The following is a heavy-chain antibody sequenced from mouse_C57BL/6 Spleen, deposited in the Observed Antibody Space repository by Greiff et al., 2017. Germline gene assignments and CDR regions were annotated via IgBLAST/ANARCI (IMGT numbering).Heavy chain of an antibody. CDR3: SRKKDGYDGLAY. V-gene: IGHV1-64*01. D-gene: IGHD2-2*01. J-gene: IGHJ3*01. CDR2: IHPNSGST. Sequence: QVQLQQPGAELVKPGASVKLSCKASGYTFTSYWMHWVKQRPGQGLEWIGMIHPNSGSTNYNEKFKSKATLTVDKSSSTAYMQLSSLTSEDSAVXYCSRKKDGYDGLAYWGQGTLVTVSA. CDR1: GYTFTSYW.